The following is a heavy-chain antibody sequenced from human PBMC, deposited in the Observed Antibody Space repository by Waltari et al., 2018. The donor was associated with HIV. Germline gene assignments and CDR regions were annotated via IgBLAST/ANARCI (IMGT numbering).Heavy chain of an antibody. CDR2: ISYDGSNK. D-gene: IGHD3-22*01. CDR1: GFTFRSYA. CDR3: ARDTLSYYYDSSGYPPAFDY. J-gene: IGHJ4*02. Sequence: QVQLVESGGGVVQPGRSLRLSCAASGFTFRSYAMHWVRQAPGKGLEWVAVISYDGSNKYYADSVKGRFTISRDNSKNTLYLQMNSLRAEDTAVYYCARDTLSYYYDSSGYPPAFDYWGQGTLVTVSS. V-gene: IGHV3-30-3*01.